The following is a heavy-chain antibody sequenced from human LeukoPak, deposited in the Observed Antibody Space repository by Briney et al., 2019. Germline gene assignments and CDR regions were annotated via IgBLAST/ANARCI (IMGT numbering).Heavy chain of an antibody. D-gene: IGHD2/OR15-2a*01. CDR2: FDPEDGET. V-gene: IGHV1-24*01. CDR1: GYTLTELS. J-gene: IGHJ4*02. CDR3: ATLRHYRLLEKYYFDY. Sequence: ASVKVSCKVSGYTLTELSMHWVRQAPGKGLEWMGGFDPEDGETIYAQKFQGRVTMTEDTSTDTAYMELSSLRSEDTAVYYCATLRHYRLLEKYYFDYWGQGTLVTVSS.